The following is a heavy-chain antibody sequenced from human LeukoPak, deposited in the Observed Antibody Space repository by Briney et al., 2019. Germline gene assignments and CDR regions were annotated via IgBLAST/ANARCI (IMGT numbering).Heavy chain of an antibody. CDR1: GYTFTGYY. CDR2: INPNSGGT. J-gene: IGHJ4*02. V-gene: IGHV1-2*02. Sequence: ASVKVSCKVSGYTFTGYYIHWVRQATGQGLEWMGWINPNSGGTKYAQKFQGRVAMTRDTSISTGYLEVSRLRSDDTAVYYCARQEAASFDYWGQGALVTVSS. CDR3: ARQEAASFDY. D-gene: IGHD6-13*01.